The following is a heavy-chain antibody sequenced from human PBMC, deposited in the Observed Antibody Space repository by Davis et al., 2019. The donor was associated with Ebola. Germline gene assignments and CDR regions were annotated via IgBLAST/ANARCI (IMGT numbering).Heavy chain of an antibody. J-gene: IGHJ4*02. V-gene: IGHV1-2*06. D-gene: IGHD2-15*01. CDR3: ARGGYCSGGSCYYFDY. CDR2: INPYSGAT. CDR1: GYTFTDYY. Sequence: ASVKVSCKASGYTFTDYYLHWVRQAPGQGLEWMGRINPYSGATTYTQKFQDRVTMTRDTSISTAYMELSRLRSDDTAVYYCARGGYCSGGSCYYFDYWGQGTLVTVSS.